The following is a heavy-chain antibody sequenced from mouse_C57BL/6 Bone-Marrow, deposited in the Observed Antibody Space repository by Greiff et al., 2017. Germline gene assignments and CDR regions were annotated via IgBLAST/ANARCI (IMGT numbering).Heavy chain of an antibody. CDR3: ARGGTTVVHWYFDV. V-gene: IGHV3-6*01. Sequence: EVKLLESGPGLVKPSQSLSLTCSVTGYSITSGYYWNWIRQFPGNKLEWMGYISYDGSNNYNPSLKNRISITRDTSKNQFFLKLNSVTTEDTATYYCARGGTTVVHWYFDVWGTGTTVTVSS. CDR1: GYSITSGYY. CDR2: ISYDGSN. D-gene: IGHD1-1*01. J-gene: IGHJ1*03.